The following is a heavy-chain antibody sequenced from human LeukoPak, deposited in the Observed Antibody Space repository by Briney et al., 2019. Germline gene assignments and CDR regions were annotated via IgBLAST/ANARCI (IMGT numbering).Heavy chain of an antibody. V-gene: IGHV3-11*01. CDR2: ISSSGTTI. CDR1: GFTVSSNY. Sequence: PGGSLRLSCAASGFTVSSNYMSWIRQAPGKGLEWVPYISSSGTTIKYADSVKGRFTISRDNAKNSLYLQVNSLRAEDTAVYYCARERYDYVWGSYRYFFDHWGQGTLVTVSS. D-gene: IGHD3-16*02. CDR3: ARERYDYVWGSYRYFFDH. J-gene: IGHJ4*02.